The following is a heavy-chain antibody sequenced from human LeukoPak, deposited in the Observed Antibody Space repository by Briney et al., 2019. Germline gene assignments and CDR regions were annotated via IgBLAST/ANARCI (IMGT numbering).Heavy chain of an antibody. CDR3: ARVEGYDFWKRGGAFDI. D-gene: IGHD3-3*01. Sequence: SETLSVTCAVYGGSFSGYYWSWIRQPPGKGLEWIGEINHSGSTNYNPSLKSRVTISVDTSKNQFSLKLSSVTAADTAVYYCARVEGYDFWKRGGAFDIWGQGTMVTVSS. J-gene: IGHJ3*02. V-gene: IGHV4-34*01. CDR1: GGSFSGYY. CDR2: INHSGST.